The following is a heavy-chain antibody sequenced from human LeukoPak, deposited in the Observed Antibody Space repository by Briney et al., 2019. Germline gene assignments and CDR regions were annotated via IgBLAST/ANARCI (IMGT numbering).Heavy chain of an antibody. V-gene: IGHV4-39*07. CDR2: IYYSGST. J-gene: IGHJ5*02. D-gene: IGHD6-13*01. Sequence: SETLSLTCTVSGGSISSSSYYWGWIRQPPGKGLEWIGNIYYSGSTYYNSSLKSRVTISVDTSKNQFSLKLSSVTAADTAVYYCARDPVAGTGTDTWGQGTLVTVSS. CDR1: GGSISSSSYY. CDR3: ARDPVAGTGTDT.